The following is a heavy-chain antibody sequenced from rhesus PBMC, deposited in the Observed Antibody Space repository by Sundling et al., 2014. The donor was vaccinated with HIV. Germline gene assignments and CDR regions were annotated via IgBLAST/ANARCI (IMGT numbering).Heavy chain of an antibody. V-gene: IGHV3-54*02. CDR1: GFTFSSYG. J-gene: IGHJ4*01. Sequence: EVQLVESGGGLVQPGGSLRLSCAASGFTFSSYGMHWVRQAPGKGPEWVAVTSYDGSKKHYADSVKDRFTISRDNSKNMLYLQMNNLKLEDTAIYYCAREDTWNYYSHFDFWGQGVLVTVSS. CDR3: AREDTWNYYSHFDF. D-gene: IGHD1-1-1*01. CDR2: TSYDGSKK.